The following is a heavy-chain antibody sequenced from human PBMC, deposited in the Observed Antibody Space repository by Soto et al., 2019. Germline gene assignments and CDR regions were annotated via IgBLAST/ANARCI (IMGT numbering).Heavy chain of an antibody. CDR1: GFTFSSYA. CDR2: ISGSGGST. D-gene: IGHD3-3*01. V-gene: IGHV3-23*01. J-gene: IGHJ4*02. CDR3: AKDPPVGTIFGVVSQFDY. Sequence: GGSLRLSCAASGFTFSSYAMSWVRQAPGKGLEWVSAISGSGGSTYYADSVKGRFTISRDNSKNTLYLQMNSLRAEDTAVYYCAKDPPVGTIFGVVSQFDYWGQGTLVTVSS.